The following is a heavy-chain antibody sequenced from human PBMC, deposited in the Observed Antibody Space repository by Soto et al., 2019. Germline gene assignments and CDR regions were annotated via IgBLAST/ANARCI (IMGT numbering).Heavy chain of an antibody. J-gene: IGHJ4*02. CDR3: ARRDYYDSTAYFY. V-gene: IGHV5-51*01. Sequence: LGESLKISCKGSGYTFTDFWIAWVRQMPGKGLEWMGLVYPDDSDTRYSPSLQGQVTISADKSISTAYLQWRSLKASDTAMYYCARRDYYDSTAYFYWGQGTLVTSPQ. D-gene: IGHD3-22*01. CDR1: GYTFTDFW. CDR2: VYPDDSDT.